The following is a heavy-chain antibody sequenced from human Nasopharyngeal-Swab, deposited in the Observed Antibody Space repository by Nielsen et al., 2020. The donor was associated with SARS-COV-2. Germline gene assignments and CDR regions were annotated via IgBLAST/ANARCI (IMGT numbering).Heavy chain of an antibody. D-gene: IGHD2-21*02. CDR1: GFTFSSYW. Sequence: GGSLRLSCAASGFTFSSYWMSWVRQAPGKGLEWVANTKQDGSEKYYVDSVKGRFTISRDNAKNSLYLQMNSLRAEDTAVYYCARIEGCGGDCYSHNFDYWGQGTLVTVSS. CDR3: ARIEGCGGDCYSHNFDY. J-gene: IGHJ4*02. CDR2: TKQDGSEK. V-gene: IGHV3-7*01.